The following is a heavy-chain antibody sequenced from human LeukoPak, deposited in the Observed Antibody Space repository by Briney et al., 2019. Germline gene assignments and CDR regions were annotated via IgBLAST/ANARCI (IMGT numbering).Heavy chain of an antibody. CDR1: GYTFTSND. Sequence: ASVKVSCKASGYTFTSNDLNWVRQATGQGPEWIGWMNPNSGNTGYAQKFQGRVTLTRSTSISTAYMELRSLTSADTAVYYCARDYGGNSGWFDPWGQGTLVTVSS. J-gene: IGHJ5*02. CDR2: MNPNSGNT. CDR3: ARDYGGNSGWFDP. V-gene: IGHV1-8*01. D-gene: IGHD2-21*01.